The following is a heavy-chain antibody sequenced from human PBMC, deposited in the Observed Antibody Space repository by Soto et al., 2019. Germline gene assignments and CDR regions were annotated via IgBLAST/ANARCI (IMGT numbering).Heavy chain of an antibody. CDR1: GGSISSNSYY. V-gene: IGHV4-39*02. D-gene: IGHD5-12*01. CDR2: IYYSGST. Sequence: TSETLSLTCTVSGGSISSNSYYWGWIRQPPGKGLEWIGTIYYSGSTYYDPSLKSRVAISVDTSKNHFSLKLSSVTAADTAVYYCARDSGYDRGHYYYYGMDVWGQGTTVTVSS. J-gene: IGHJ6*02. CDR3: ARDSGYDRGHYYYYGMDV.